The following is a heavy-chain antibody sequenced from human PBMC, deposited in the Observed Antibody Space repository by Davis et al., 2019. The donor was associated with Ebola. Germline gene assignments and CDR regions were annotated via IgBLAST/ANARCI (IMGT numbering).Heavy chain of an antibody. CDR1: GDSVSSNSGA. CDR2: TYYSSKWYT. J-gene: IGHJ6*04. Sequence: HPQTLSLTCDISGDSVSSNSGAWNWIRQSPSRGLEWLGRTYYSSKWYTGYAKSVKSRINISPDTAKNQFSLHLNSVTPEDTAVYYCARGWLRSGLDVWGKGAAVIVSS. CDR3: ARGWLRSGLDV. V-gene: IGHV6-1*01. D-gene: IGHD5-12*01.